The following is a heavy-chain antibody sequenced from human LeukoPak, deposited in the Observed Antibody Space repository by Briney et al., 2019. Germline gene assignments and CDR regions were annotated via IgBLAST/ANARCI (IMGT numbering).Heavy chain of an antibody. V-gene: IGHV3-23*01. D-gene: IGHD2-8*02. CDR3: AKETGGFDY. CDR2: ISGRDGTK. J-gene: IGHJ4*02. Sequence: GGSLRLSCAASGFTFSNFGMTWVRQAPGKGLEWVSVISGRDGTKYYADSVKGRFTISRDNSMDTLYLQMNSLRAEDTAVYYCAKETGGFDYWGQGTLVTVSS. CDR1: GFTFSNFG.